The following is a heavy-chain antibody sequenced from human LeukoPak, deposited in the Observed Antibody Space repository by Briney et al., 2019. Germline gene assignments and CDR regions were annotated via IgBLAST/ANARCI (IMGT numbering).Heavy chain of an antibody. V-gene: IGHV1-18*01. J-gene: IGHJ4*02. D-gene: IGHD2-15*01. CDR1: GYTFTSYG. CDR2: ISAYNGNT. Sequence: ASVKVSCKASGYTFTSYGISWVRQAPGQGLEWMGWISAYNGNTNHAQKLQGRVTMTTDTSTSTAYMELRSLRSHDTAVYYCARDLSPCGSCSGGSYDYWGQGTLVTVSS. CDR3: ARDLSPCGSCSGGSYDY.